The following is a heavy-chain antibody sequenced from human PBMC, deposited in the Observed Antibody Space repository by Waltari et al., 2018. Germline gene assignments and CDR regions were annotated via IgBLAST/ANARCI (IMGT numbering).Heavy chain of an antibody. V-gene: IGHV3-23*03. D-gene: IGHD3-22*01. Sequence: EVQLLESGGGLVQPGGSLRLSCAASGFTFSSYAMSWVRQAPGKGLEWVSVIYSGGSTYYADAGKGRFTISRDNSKTTLYLQMNSLRAEDTAVYYCANHREIITHAFDIWGQGTMVTVSS. CDR3: ANHREIITHAFDI. J-gene: IGHJ3*02. CDR1: GFTFSSYA. CDR2: IYSGGST.